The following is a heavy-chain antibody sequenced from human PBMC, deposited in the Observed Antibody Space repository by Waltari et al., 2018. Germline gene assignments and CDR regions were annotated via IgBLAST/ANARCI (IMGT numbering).Heavy chain of an antibody. D-gene: IGHD3-9*01. V-gene: IGHV3-9*01. CDR3: AKGGSYDILTGRFGY. CDR2: ISWESGSI. J-gene: IGHJ4*02. Sequence: EVQLVESGGGLVQPGRSLRLSCAASGFTFDDYAMHWVRQAPGKGLGWVSGISWESGSIGYADSVKGRFTISRDNAKNSLYLQMNSLRAEDTALYYCAKGGSYDILTGRFGYWGQGTLVTVSS. CDR1: GFTFDDYA.